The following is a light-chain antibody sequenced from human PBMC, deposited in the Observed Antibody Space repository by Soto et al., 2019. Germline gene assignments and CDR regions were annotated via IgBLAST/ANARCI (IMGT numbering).Light chain of an antibody. J-gene: IGLJ1*01. CDR1: SSNIGSNT. CDR3: AAWDDSLNGNYV. V-gene: IGLV1-44*01. Sequence: QSVLTQSPSASGTPGQRVTISCSGSSSNIGSNTVNWYQQLPGTAPKLLIYSNNQRPSGVPDRFSGSKSGTSASLAISWLQSEDEADYYCAAWDDSLNGNYVFGTGTKVTVL. CDR2: SNN.